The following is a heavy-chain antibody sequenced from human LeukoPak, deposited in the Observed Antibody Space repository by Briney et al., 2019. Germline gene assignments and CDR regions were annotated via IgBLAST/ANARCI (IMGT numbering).Heavy chain of an antibody. Sequence: ASVKVSCKASGGTFSSYAISWVRQAPGQGLEWMGWISAYNGNTNYAQKFQGRVTMTRDTSISTAYMELSRLRSDDTAVYYCARDRAGYCSSTSCLTDAFDIWGQGTMVTVSS. J-gene: IGHJ3*02. CDR2: ISAYNGNT. V-gene: IGHV1-18*01. CDR3: ARDRAGYCSSTSCLTDAFDI. D-gene: IGHD2-2*01. CDR1: GGTFSSYA.